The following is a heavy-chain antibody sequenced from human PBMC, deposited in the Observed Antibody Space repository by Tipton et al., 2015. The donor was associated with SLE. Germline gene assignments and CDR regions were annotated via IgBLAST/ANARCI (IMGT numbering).Heavy chain of an antibody. D-gene: IGHD1-26*01. V-gene: IGHV4-34*01. J-gene: IGHJ3*01. CDR3: VRERKYVVRFRELVAPDL. CDR2: INHTGGT. CDR1: GGSFSDYY. Sequence: LRLSCAVYGGSFSDYYWSWIRQIPGEGLEWIGEINHTGGTNYNPSLESRVTMSVDTSKNQFSLKLSSVTAADTAMYYCVRERKYVVRFRELVAPDLWSQGTAITVSS.